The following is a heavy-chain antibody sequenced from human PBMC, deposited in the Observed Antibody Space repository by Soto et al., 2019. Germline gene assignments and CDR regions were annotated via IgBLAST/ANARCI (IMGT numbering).Heavy chain of an antibody. D-gene: IGHD3-10*01. Sequence: GGSLRLSCAASGFVFSSYAMHWVRQAPGKGLEWVSHIWWDGTDKYYADSVKGRFTISRDNSKNTLFLQMDSLRAEDTAIYYCVGGLTYFDYWGQGTLVTVSS. CDR3: VGGLTYFDY. CDR1: GFVFSSYA. J-gene: IGHJ4*02. CDR2: IWWDGTDK. V-gene: IGHV3-33*01.